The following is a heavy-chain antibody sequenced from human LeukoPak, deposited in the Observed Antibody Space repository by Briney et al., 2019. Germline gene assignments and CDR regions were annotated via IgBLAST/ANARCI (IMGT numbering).Heavy chain of an antibody. CDR2: INHSGGT. D-gene: IGHD3-16*01. V-gene: IGHV4-34*01. J-gene: IGHJ4*02. Sequence: SETLSLTCAVYGGSLSDYYWSWIRQPPGKGLEWIGEINHSGGTNYNPSLKSRITISVDTSKNQFSLKLSSVTAADTAVYYCARKNYVWGSYVYWGQGILVTVSS. CDR1: GGSLSDYY. CDR3: ARKNYVWGSYVY.